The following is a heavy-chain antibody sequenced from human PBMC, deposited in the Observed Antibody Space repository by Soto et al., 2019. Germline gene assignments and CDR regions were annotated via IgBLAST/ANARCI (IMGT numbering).Heavy chain of an antibody. CDR2: ISYDGSEK. Sequence: QVQLVESGGGVVQPGRSLRLSCAASGFTFSSYGMHWVRQAPGMGLEWVAVISYDGSEKYYAVSVKGRFTISRDNSKNTLYLQMNSLRAEDTAVYYCAKGAVTTSLYYFDYWGQGTLVPVSS. D-gene: IGHD4-17*01. V-gene: IGHV3-30*18. CDR3: AKGAVTTSLYYFDY. CDR1: GFTFSSYG. J-gene: IGHJ4*02.